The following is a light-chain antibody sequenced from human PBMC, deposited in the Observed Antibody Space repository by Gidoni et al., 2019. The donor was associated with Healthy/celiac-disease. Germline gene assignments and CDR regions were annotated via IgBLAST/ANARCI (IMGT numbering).Light chain of an antibody. J-gene: IGKJ5*01. CDR3: QQSYSST. CDR1: QSISSY. V-gene: IGKV1-39*01. CDR2: AAS. Sequence: DIQMTQSPSPLSASVGDRVTITCRASQSISSYLNWYQQKPGKAPHLLIYAASSLQSGVPSRFSGSGSGTDFTLTISSLQPEDFATYYCQQSYSSTFGQXTRLEI.